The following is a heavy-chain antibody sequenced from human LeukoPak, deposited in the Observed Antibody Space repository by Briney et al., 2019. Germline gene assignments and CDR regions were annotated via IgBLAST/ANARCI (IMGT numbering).Heavy chain of an antibody. V-gene: IGHV3-9*01. D-gene: IGHD6-19*01. CDR3: AKAPFPGIAVVLPDY. CDR1: GFTFSSYG. Sequence: PGGSLRLSCAASGFTFSSYGMSWVRQAPGKGLEWVSGISWNSGSIGYADSVKGRFTISRDNAKNSLYLQMNSLRAEDTALYYCAKAPFPGIAVVLPDYWGQGTLVTVSS. J-gene: IGHJ4*02. CDR2: ISWNSGSI.